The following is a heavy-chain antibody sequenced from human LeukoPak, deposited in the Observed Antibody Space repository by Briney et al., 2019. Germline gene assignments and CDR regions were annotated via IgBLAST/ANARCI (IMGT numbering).Heavy chain of an antibody. CDR1: GFTFSSYA. D-gene: IGHD2-2*01. CDR2: ISGSGGST. CDR3: AKARTTDRYCSSTSCKRPYYYYGMDV. J-gene: IGHJ6*02. V-gene: IGHV3-23*01. Sequence: PGGSLRLSCAAYGFTFSSYAMSWVRQAPGKGLEWVSAISGSGGSTYYADSVKGRFTISRDNSKNTLYLQMNSLRAEDTAVYYCAKARTTDRYCSSTSCKRPYYYYGMDVWGQGTTVTVSS.